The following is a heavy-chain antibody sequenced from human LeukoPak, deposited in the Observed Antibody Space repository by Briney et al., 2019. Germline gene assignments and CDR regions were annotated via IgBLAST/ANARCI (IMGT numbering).Heavy chain of an antibody. CDR2: ISSSSSYI. J-gene: IGHJ3*02. CDR3: ASLFYYDSSGFHDAFDI. D-gene: IGHD3-22*01. V-gene: IGHV3-21*01. Sequence: GGSLRLSCAASGFTVSSNYMSWVRQAPGKGLEWVSSISSSSSYIYYADSVKGRFTISRDNAKNSLYLQMNSLRAEDTAVYYCASLFYYDSSGFHDAFDIWGQGTMVTVSS. CDR1: GFTVSSNY.